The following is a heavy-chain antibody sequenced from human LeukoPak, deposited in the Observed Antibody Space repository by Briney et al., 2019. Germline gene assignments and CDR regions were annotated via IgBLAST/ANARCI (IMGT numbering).Heavy chain of an antibody. CDR2: IYYSGST. V-gene: IGHV4-59*01. CDR3: ARGGYYDSSGYYSAHFDY. D-gene: IGHD3-22*01. CDR1: GGSISNYY. Sequence: SETLSLTCTVSGGSISNYYWSWIRQPPGKGLEWIGYIYYSGSTNYNPSLKSRVTISVDTSKNQFSLKLSSVTAADTAVYYCARGGYYDSSGYYSAHFDYWGQGTLVTVSS. J-gene: IGHJ4*02.